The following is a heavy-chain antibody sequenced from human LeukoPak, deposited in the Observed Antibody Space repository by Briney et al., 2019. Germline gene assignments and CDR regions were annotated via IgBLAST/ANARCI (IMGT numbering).Heavy chain of an antibody. Sequence: PSETLSLTCTVSGGSISSSSYYWGWIRQPPGKGLEWIGSIYYSGSTYYNPSLKSRVTISVDTSKNQFSLKLSSVTAADTAVYYCARWGVRGVNNPPGLDYWGQGTLVTVSS. D-gene: IGHD3-10*01. CDR2: IYYSGST. V-gene: IGHV4-39*01. CDR3: ARWGVRGVNNPPGLDY. CDR1: GGSISSSSYY. J-gene: IGHJ4*02.